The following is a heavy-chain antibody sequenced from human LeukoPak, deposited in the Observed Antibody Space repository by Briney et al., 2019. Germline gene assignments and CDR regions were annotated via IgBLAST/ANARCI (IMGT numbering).Heavy chain of an antibody. D-gene: IGHD6-19*01. CDR3: ARGGYSSGRNWFDP. V-gene: IGHV4-59*01. CDR1: GGSISSYY. CDR2: IYYSGST. Sequence: KPSETLSLTCTVSGGSISSYYWSWIRQPPGKGLEWIGYIYYSGSTNYNPSLKSRVTISVDTSKNQFSLKLSSVTAADTAVYYCARGGYSSGRNWFDPWGQGTLVTVSS. J-gene: IGHJ5*02.